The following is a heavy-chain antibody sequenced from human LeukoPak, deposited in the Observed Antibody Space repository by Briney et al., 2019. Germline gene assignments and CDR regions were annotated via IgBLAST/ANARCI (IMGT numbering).Heavy chain of an antibody. D-gene: IGHD6-13*01. Sequence: GGSLRLSCAASGFTFSSYDMHWVRQATGKGLEWVSAIGTAGDTYYPGSVKGRFTISRENAKNSLYLQMNSLRAGDTAVYYCARGTEGYSSSWYRDDAFDIWGQGTMVTVSS. CDR3: ARGTEGYSSSWYRDDAFDI. V-gene: IGHV3-13*01. CDR2: IGTAGDT. CDR1: GFTFSSYD. J-gene: IGHJ3*02.